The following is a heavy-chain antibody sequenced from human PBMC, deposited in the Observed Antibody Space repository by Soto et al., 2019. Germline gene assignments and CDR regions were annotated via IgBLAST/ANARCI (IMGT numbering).Heavy chain of an antibody. D-gene: IGHD6-19*01. CDR3: ARDIGYSSGWYNYYGLEV. J-gene: IGHJ6*01. CDR1: GYTFTGYY. Sequence: ASVKVSCKASGYTFTGYYMHWVRQAPGQGLEWMGWINPNSGGTNYAQKFQGWVTMSRDTSISTAYMELSRLRSDETAVYYCARDIGYSSGWYNYYGLEVWGQGTTV. V-gene: IGHV1-2*04. CDR2: INPNSGGT.